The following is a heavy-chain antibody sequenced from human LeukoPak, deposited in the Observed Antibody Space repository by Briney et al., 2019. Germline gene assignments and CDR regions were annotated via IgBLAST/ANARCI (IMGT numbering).Heavy chain of an antibody. J-gene: IGHJ6*02. D-gene: IGHD2-8*01. Sequence: PGGSLRLSCAASGFTFSSYWKSWVRQAPGKGLEWVANIKEDGSKKYYVDSVKGRFTISRDNAKNSLYLQMNSLRAEDTAVYYCVRGLIVDVWGQGTTVIVSS. CDR1: GFTFSSYW. V-gene: IGHV3-7*01. CDR2: IKEDGSKK. CDR3: VRGLIVDV.